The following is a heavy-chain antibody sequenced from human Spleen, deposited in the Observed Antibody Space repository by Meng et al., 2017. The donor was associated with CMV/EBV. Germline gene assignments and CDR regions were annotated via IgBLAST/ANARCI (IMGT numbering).Heavy chain of an antibody. Sequence: VSGLTFSDYAMSWVRQAPGKGLEWVSAISGSGAMTYYADSVKGRFTISRDNSKNTVYLQMNSLRAEDTAVYYCAKDRVDIPFDWFDPWGQGTLVTVSS. CDR3: AKDRVDIPFDWFDP. CDR2: ISGSGAMT. V-gene: IGHV3-23*01. CDR1: GLTFSDYA. J-gene: IGHJ5*02. D-gene: IGHD2-2*03.